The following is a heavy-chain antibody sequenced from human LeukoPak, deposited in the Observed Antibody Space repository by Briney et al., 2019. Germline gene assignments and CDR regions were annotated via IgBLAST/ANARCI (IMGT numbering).Heavy chain of an antibody. J-gene: IGHJ6*03. CDR2: MNPNSGNT. Sequence: ASVKVSCKASGYTFTSYDINWVRQATGQGLEWMGWMNPNSGNTGYAQKFQGRVTMTRNTSISTAYMELSSLRSEDTAVYYCARVYSSGWYYHYYYYMGVWGKGTTVTVSS. CDR3: ARVYSSGWYYHYYYYMGV. CDR1: GYTFTSYD. V-gene: IGHV1-8*01. D-gene: IGHD6-19*01.